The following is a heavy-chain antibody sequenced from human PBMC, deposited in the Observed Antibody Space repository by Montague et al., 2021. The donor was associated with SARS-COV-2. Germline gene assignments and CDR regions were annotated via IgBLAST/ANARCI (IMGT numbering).Heavy chain of an antibody. CDR2: IYYSGST. D-gene: IGHD6-19*01. Sequence: LVKPTQTLTLTCTFSGFSLSTSGMCVSWIRQPPGKGLEWIGYIYYSGSTNYNPSLKSRVTISVDTSKNQFSLKLSSVTAADTAVYYCARGLEGYSSGWYWDYWGQGTLVTVSS. CDR1: GFSLSTSGMC. V-gene: IGHV4-61*08. CDR3: ARGLEGYSSGWYWDY. J-gene: IGHJ4*02.